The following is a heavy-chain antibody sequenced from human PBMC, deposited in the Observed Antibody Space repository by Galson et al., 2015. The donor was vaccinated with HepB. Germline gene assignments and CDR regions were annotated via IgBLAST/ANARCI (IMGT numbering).Heavy chain of an antibody. CDR2: VHSDERST. J-gene: IGHJ3*01. CDR1: GFTFSYYW. V-gene: IGHV3-74*03. D-gene: IGHD2-21*02. Sequence: SLRLSCAASGFTFSYYWMHWVRQAPGKGLVWVSHVHSDERSTTYADSVKGRFTISRDNAKNTLYLQMNTLRAEDTAVYFCARGDKGAFDLWGQGTMVTVSS. CDR3: ARGDKGAFDL.